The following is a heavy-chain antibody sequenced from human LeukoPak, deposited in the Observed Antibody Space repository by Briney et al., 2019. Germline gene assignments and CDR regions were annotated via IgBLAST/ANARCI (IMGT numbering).Heavy chain of an antibody. CDR3: AGPSAFVDLNY. CDR1: GFTFSSYW. J-gene: IGHJ4*02. V-gene: IGHV3-74*01. CDR2: INSDGSST. D-gene: IGHD6-6*01. Sequence: PGGSLRLSCAASGFTFSSYWMHWVRQAPGKGLVWVSSINSDGSSTSYADSVKGRFTIPRDNAKNTLYLQMNSLRAEDTAVYYCAGPSAFVDLNYWGQGTLVTVSS.